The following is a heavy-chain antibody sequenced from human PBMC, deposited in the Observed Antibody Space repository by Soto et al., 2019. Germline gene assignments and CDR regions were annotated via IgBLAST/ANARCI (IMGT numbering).Heavy chain of an antibody. J-gene: IGHJ4*02. CDR3: ARTSSVAWPFDL. CDR2: IFYSGST. Sequence: SETLSLTCSVSGGSVNYYHWDWIRQSPGKELEWIGSIFYSGSTNYNPSLQSRLTLSVDTSNNQLSLKLTSLTVADTAIYFCARTSSVAWPFDLWGRGTLVTVSS. CDR1: GGSVNYYH. D-gene: IGHD1-26*01. V-gene: IGHV4-59*02.